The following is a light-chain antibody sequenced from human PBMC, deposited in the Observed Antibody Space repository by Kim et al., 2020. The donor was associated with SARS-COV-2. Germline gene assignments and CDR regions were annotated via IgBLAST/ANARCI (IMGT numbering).Light chain of an antibody. Sequence: QALTRSSTGSTADVGDFNFVSWYQQRSGEAPKLLIYDVTYRPSGVSHRFSASRAATAASLTISGLQPEDEADYYCNSYVVSTTSYVFGTGTKVTVL. CDR2: DVT. CDR1: TADVGDFNF. V-gene: IGLV2-14*03. CDR3: NSYVVSTTSYV. J-gene: IGLJ1*01.